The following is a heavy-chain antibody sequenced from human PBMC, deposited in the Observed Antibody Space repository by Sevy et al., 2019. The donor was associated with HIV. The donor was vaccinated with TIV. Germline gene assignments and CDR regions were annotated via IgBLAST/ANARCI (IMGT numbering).Heavy chain of an antibody. CDR3: TRWKAAQSIFDY. D-gene: IGHD6-13*01. CDR2: LKSDVYGGTV. Sequence: GGSLRLSCTASGFTFGDYCMSWVRQAPGKGPEWVAFLKSDVYGGTVDHAASVRGRFVISRDDSKTIAYLQMNDLKTEDTGVYYCTRWKAAQSIFDYWGQGALVTVSS. J-gene: IGHJ4*02. CDR1: GFTFGDYC. V-gene: IGHV3-49*04.